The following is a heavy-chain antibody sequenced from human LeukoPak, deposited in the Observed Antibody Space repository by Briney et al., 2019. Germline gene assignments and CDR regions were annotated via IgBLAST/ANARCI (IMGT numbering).Heavy chain of an antibody. D-gene: IGHD2-15*01. J-gene: IGHJ4*02. CDR2: IKSKGDGGTV. CDR1: GFTFSDAW. V-gene: IGHV3-15*01. CDR3: ATTYCGGGTCHNY. Sequence: GGSLRLSCAASGFTFSDAWMTWVRQAPGKGLEWVGRIKSKGDGGTVAYAAPVQGRLTISRDDSQNTLYVQMNSLKTEDTAVYYCATTYCGGGTCHNYWGQGTLVTVSS.